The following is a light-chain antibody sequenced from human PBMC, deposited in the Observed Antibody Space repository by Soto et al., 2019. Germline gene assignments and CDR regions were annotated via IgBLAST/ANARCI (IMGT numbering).Light chain of an antibody. Sequence: QSALTQPPSVSGAPGQRVTISCTGSSSNIGAGYDVHWYQQLPGTAPKVLIYGNSNRPSGVPDRLSGSKSDTSASLAITGLQAEDEADYYCQSYDSSLSGYVFGTGTKGTVL. CDR1: SSNIGAGYD. V-gene: IGLV1-40*01. CDR2: GNS. CDR3: QSYDSSLSGYV. J-gene: IGLJ1*01.